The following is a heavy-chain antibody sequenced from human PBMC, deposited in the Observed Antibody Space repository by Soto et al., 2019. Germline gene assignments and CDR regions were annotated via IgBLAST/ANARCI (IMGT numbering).Heavy chain of an antibody. CDR2: ISGYNGKT. CDR3: AREGPRPYYSYGMDV. J-gene: IGHJ6*02. CDR1: GYTFSMSG. V-gene: IGHV1-18*01. Sequence: QVQLVQSGAEVKKPGASVKVSCKSSGYTFSMSGISWVRQAPGQGLEWMGWISGYNGKTNYEQKFQDRGTMTTDTSTNMADMELRSLRSDDTAVYYCAREGPRPYYSYGMDVWGQGTTVTVSS.